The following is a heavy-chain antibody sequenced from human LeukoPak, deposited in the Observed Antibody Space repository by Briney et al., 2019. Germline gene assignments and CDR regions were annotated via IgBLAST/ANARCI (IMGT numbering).Heavy chain of an antibody. J-gene: IGHJ4*02. CDR3: AISYYDFWSGQRAPFDY. CDR1: GYTFTSYD. D-gene: IGHD3-3*01. Sequence: ASVKVSCKASGYTFTSYDINWVRQATGQGLEWMRWMNPNSGNTGYAQKFQGRVTITRNTSISTAYMELSSLRSEDTAVYYCAISYYDFWSGQRAPFDYWGQGTLVTVSS. CDR2: MNPNSGNT. V-gene: IGHV1-8*03.